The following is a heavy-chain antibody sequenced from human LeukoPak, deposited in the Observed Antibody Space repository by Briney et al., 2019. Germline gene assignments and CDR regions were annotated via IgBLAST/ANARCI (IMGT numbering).Heavy chain of an antibody. CDR1: GGSFIDYY. Sequence: SETLSLTCAVYGGSFIDYYWSWIRQPPGKGLEWIGEVNHRRRTNYNPSLKSRVIISVETSKNQFSLNLSSVTAADTAVYYCARVDYGDYSKDFDYWGQGALVTVSS. V-gene: IGHV4-34*01. CDR3: ARVDYGDYSKDFDY. D-gene: IGHD4-17*01. CDR2: VNHRRRT. J-gene: IGHJ4*02.